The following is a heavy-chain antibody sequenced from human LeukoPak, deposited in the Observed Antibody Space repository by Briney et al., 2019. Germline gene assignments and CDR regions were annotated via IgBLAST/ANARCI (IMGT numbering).Heavy chain of an antibody. CDR3: ARHYRCSTTSCYIGDNWFDP. V-gene: IGHV4-39*01. Sequence: ASETLSLTCTVSGGSITVSGGSISSISYYWGWIRQPPGKRLEWLGRIYYSGGTYYNPSLKSRVTISVDTSKNQFSLKLSSVTAADTAVYYCARHYRCSTTSCYIGDNWFDPWGQGTLVTVSS. CDR2: IYYSGGT. CDR1: GGSISSISYY. J-gene: IGHJ5*02. D-gene: IGHD2-2*02.